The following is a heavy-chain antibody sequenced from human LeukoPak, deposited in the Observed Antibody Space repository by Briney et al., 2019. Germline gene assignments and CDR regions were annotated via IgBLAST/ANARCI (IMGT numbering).Heavy chain of an antibody. D-gene: IGHD1-7*01. CDR1: GYRFTDYW. CDR3: ARGAAGTTQDYYYFGLDV. J-gene: IGHJ6*02. V-gene: IGHV5-51*01. CDR2: IYPGGSDT. Sequence: GASLKISCKGSGYRFTDYWIGWVRQMPGKGLEWMGIIYPGGSDTRYSPSFQGQVTISADKSINTAHLQWSSLKASDTAMYYCARGAAGTTQDYYYFGLDVWGQGTTVRVSS.